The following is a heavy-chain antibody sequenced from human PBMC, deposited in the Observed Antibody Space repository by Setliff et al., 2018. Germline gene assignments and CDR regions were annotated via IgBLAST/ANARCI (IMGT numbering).Heavy chain of an antibody. J-gene: IGHJ4*02. CDR1: GLTFADAW. CDR2: VRSNSVGGTT. D-gene: IGHD3-10*01. CDR3: TGRTYGHQLGDY. Sequence: PGGSLRLSCTASGLTFADAWMNWVRQAPGKGLEWVARVRSNSVGGTTEYGAPVKGRFTISRDDPKDTVYLQMNDLKTEDTGVYYCTGRTYGHQLGDYWGQGTLVTVSS. V-gene: IGHV3-15*01.